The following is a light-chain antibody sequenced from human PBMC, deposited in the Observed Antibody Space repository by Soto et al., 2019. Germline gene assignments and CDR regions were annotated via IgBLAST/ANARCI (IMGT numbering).Light chain of an antibody. Sequence: QSALTQPASVSGSPGQSITISCTGTSSDVGGYNYVSWYQQHPGKAPKLMIYEVSNRPSGVSNRFSGSKSGNTASLTISGLQAEDEADYYCSSYTGTNTHYVFGTGTKVTVL. CDR1: SSDVGGYNY. V-gene: IGLV2-14*01. CDR2: EVS. CDR3: SSYTGTNTHYV. J-gene: IGLJ1*01.